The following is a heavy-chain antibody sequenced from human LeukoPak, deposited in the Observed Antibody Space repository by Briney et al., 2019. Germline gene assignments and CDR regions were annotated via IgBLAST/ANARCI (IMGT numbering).Heavy chain of an antibody. V-gene: IGHV1-2*02. CDR1: GYTFTGYY. CDR2: INPNSGGT. J-gene: IGHJ4*02. D-gene: IGHD3-10*01. Sequence: ASVKVSCKASGYTFTGYYMHWVRQAPGQGLEWMGWINPNSGGTNYAQEFQGRVTMTRDTSISTAYMELSRLRSDDTAVYYCARVFFATGDYWGQGTLVTVSS. CDR3: ARVFFATGDY.